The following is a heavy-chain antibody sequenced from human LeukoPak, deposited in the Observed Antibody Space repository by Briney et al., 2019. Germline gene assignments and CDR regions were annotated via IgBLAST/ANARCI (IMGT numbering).Heavy chain of an antibody. V-gene: IGHV3-30*04. J-gene: IGHJ6*03. CDR1: GFTFSSYA. CDR3: AKFDYYGSGSPYYMDV. Sequence: GGSLRLSCAASGFTFSSYAMHWVRQAPGKGLEWVAVISYDGSNKYYADSVKGRFTISRDNSKNTLYLQMNSLRAEDTAVYYCAKFDYYGSGSPYYMDVWGKGTTVTISS. D-gene: IGHD3-10*01. CDR2: ISYDGSNK.